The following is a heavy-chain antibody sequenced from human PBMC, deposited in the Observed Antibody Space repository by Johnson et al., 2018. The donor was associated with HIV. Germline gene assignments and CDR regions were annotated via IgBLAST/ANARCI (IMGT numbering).Heavy chain of an antibody. CDR3: ARAWSLGAFDI. CDR1: GFTFSSYW. V-gene: IGHV3-74*01. Sequence: VQLVESGGGLVQPGGSLRLSCAASGFTFSSYWMHWVRQAPGKGLVWVSRINSDGSSTSYADSVKGRFTISRDNAKNTLYLQMNSLTAEDTTGYYCARAWSLGAFDIWGQGTMVTVSS. CDR2: INSDGSST. D-gene: IGHD2-15*01. J-gene: IGHJ3*02.